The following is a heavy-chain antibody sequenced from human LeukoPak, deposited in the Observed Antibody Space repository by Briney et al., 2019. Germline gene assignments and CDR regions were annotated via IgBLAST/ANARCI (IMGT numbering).Heavy chain of an antibody. V-gene: IGHV3-48*01. J-gene: IGHJ4*02. CDR2: ISSSSSTI. CDR1: GFTFSSYS. CDR3: ARVMSTSAAAGPYDY. Sequence: GGSLRLSCAASGFTFSSYSMNWVRQAPGKGLEWVSYISSSSSTIYYADSVKGRFTISRDNAKNSLYLQMNSLRAEDTAVYYCARVMSTSAAAGPYDYWGQGTLVTVSS. D-gene: IGHD6-13*01.